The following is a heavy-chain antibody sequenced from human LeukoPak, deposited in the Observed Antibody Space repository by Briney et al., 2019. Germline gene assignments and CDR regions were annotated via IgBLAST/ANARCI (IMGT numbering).Heavy chain of an antibody. CDR2: ISGSGGST. CDR1: GFTFSNYN. CDR3: AKNRYSSSSDWFDP. D-gene: IGHD6-6*01. Sequence: GGSLRLSCAASGFTFSNYNINWVRQAPGKGLEWVSAISGSGGSTYYADSVKGRFTISRDNSKNTLYLQMNSLRAEDTAVYYCAKNRYSSSSDWFDPWGQGTLVTVSS. V-gene: IGHV3-23*01. J-gene: IGHJ5*02.